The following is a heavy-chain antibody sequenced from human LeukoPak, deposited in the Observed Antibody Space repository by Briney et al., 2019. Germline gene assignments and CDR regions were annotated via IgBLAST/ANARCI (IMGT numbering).Heavy chain of an antibody. CDR2: IYYSGST. Sequence: SETLSLTCTVSGGSVSSGSYYWSWIRRPPGKGLEGIGYIYYSGSTNYNPSLKSRVTISVDTSKNQFSLKLSSVTAADTAVYYCAREGYSSGWYSGSNWFDPWGQGTLVTVSS. CDR3: AREGYSSGWYSGSNWFDP. V-gene: IGHV4-61*01. J-gene: IGHJ5*02. CDR1: GGSVSSGSYY. D-gene: IGHD6-19*01.